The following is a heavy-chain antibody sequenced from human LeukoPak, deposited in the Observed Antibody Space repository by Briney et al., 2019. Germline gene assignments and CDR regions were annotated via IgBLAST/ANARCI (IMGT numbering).Heavy chain of an antibody. V-gene: IGHV4-59*01. CDR3: AGGGPGSIAAAGTYCYCYYYMVG. J-gene: IGHJ6*03. CDR2: ISYSGST. D-gene: IGHD6-13*01. CDR1: GGSLTGFY. Sequence: LQTLSPTSTVSGGSLTGFYCSWIRQPPGKGLEWGGCISYSGSTKSNTSLKSRVTISLYTSTNQFSLWRSSLTPLDTAADFCAGGGPGSIAAAGTYCYCYYYMVGWGKGSKVTISS.